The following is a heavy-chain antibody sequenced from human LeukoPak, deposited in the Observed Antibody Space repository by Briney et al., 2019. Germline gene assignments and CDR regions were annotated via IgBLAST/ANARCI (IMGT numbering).Heavy chain of an antibody. V-gene: IGHV3-30*01. Sequence: PGRSLRLSCAASGFTFSSYAMHWVRQAPGKGLEWVAVISYDGSNKYYADSVKSRFTISRDNSKNTLYLQMNSLRAEDTAVYYCAREDGSGSYYHWGQGTLVTVSS. CDR1: GFTFSSYA. D-gene: IGHD3-10*01. CDR3: AREDGSGSYYH. CDR2: ISYDGSNK. J-gene: IGHJ4*02.